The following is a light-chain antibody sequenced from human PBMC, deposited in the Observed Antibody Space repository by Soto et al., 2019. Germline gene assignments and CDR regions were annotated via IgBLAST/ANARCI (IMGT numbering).Light chain of an antibody. V-gene: IGKV3-20*01. CDR1: QSVSSSY. Sequence: EIVLTQSPGTLSLSPGERATLSCRASQSVSSSYLAWYQQKPGQAPRLLIYGASSRTTGLPDRFSGSGSGTDFTLTISRLEPEDFAVYYCQRYGSSPPHTFGQGTKLEIK. CDR2: GAS. CDR3: QRYGSSPPHT. J-gene: IGKJ2*01.